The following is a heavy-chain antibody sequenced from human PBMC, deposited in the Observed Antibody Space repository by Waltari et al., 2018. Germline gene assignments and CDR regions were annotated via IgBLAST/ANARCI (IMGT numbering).Heavy chain of an antibody. V-gene: IGHV1-69*13. D-gene: IGHD1-1*01. CDR2: IIPIFGTA. CDR3: ARDTTGTTPPVSPYNWFDP. CDR1: GGTFSSYA. J-gene: IGHJ5*02. Sequence: QVQLVQSGAEVKKPGSSVKVSCKASGGTFSSYAISWVRQAPGQGLEWMGGIIPIFGTANYAQKFQGRVTITADESTSTAYMELSSLRSEDTAVYYCARDTTGTTPPVSPYNWFDPWGQGTLVTVSS.